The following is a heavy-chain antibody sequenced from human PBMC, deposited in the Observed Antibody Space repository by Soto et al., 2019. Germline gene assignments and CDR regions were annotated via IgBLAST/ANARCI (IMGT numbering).Heavy chain of an antibody. Sequence: EVQLVESGGGLIQPGGSLRLSCAASGFTFSTYAMQWVRQAPGKGLEFVSSISSNGGTTNYAYSVKGRFPISRDNSRYTLYLHMGTLRPEDMAVYYCARVGRAMNYYWGQGTLVTVSS. J-gene: IGHJ4*02. D-gene: IGHD5-18*01. V-gene: IGHV3-64*01. CDR2: ISSNGGTT. CDR3: ARVGRAMNYY. CDR1: GFTFSTYA.